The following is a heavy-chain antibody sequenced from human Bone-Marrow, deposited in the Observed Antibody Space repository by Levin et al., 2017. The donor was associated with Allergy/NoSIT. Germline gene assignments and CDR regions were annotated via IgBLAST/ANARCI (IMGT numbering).Heavy chain of an antibody. CDR3: ASRRAYCGGDCSRGWYFDL. V-gene: IGHV3-66*01. J-gene: IGHJ2*01. CDR2: IYSGGST. D-gene: IGHD2-21*02. CDR1: GFTVSSNY. Sequence: GGSLRLSCAASGFTVSSNYMSWVRQAPGKGLEWVSVIYSGGSTYYADSVKGRFTISRDNSKNTLYLQMNSLRAEDTAVYYCASRRAYCGGDCSRGWYFDLWGRGTLVTVSS.